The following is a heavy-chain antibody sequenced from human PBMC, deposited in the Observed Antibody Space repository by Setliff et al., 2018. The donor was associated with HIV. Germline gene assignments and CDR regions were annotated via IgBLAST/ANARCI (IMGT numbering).Heavy chain of an antibody. CDR3: ARGRGSSSSWPIDY. D-gene: IGHD6-13*01. J-gene: IGHJ4*02. V-gene: IGHV4-4*07. CDR2: IHSTEST. CDR1: GDSISGQY. Sequence: SETLSLTCTVSGDSISGQYWSWIRQPAGKGLEWIGRIHSTESTHYNPSLKSRVTMSVDTSKNQFSLKLSSVTAADTAVYFCARGRGSSSSWPIDYWGQGTLVTVSS.